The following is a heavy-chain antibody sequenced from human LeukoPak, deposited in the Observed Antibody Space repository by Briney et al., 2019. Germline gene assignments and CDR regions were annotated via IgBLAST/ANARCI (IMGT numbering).Heavy chain of an antibody. J-gene: IGHJ3*02. CDR2: IYYSGST. D-gene: IGHD3-22*01. CDR1: GGSISSSSYY. V-gene: IGHV4-39*07. CDR3: ARDFGGPYYYDSSGYREPDAFDI. Sequence: SETLSLTCTVSGGSISSSSYYWGWIRQPPGKGLEWIGSIYYSGSTYYNPSLKSRVTISVDTSKNQFSLKLSSVTAADTAVYYCARDFGGPYYYDSSGYREPDAFDIWGQGTMVTVSS.